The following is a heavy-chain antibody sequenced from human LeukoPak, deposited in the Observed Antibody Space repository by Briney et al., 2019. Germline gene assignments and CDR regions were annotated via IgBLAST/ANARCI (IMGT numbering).Heavy chain of an antibody. CDR3: AKDLKSGSYYSVFDY. V-gene: IGHV3-23*01. CDR2: IRGSGGST. CDR1: GFTFSSYA. Sequence: GGSLRLSCAASGFTFSSYAMSWVRQAPGKGLEWVSAIRGSGGSTYYADSVKGRFTISRDNSKNTLYLQMNSLRAEDTAVYYCAKDLKSGSYYSVFDYWGQGTLVTVSS. J-gene: IGHJ4*02. D-gene: IGHD3-10*01.